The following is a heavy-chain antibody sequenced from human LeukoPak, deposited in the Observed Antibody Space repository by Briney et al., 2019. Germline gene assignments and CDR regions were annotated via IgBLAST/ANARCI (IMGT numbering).Heavy chain of an antibody. CDR2: INGRSNYI. J-gene: IGHJ3*02. D-gene: IGHD1-26*01. V-gene: IGHV3-21*01. Sequence: PGGSLRLSCATTGFTFSTYTMNWVRQAPGKGLEWVSSINGRSNYIYYADSMKGRFTISRDNAKNSLYLQMNGLRDDDTAVYYCAREDGVVGTTSAFDIWGQGTMVTVSS. CDR3: AREDGVVGTTSAFDI. CDR1: GFTFSTYT.